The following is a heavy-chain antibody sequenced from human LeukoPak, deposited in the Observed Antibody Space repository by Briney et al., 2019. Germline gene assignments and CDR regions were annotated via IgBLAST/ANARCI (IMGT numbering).Heavy chain of an antibody. CDR2: MNPNSGNT. J-gene: IGHJ6*02. D-gene: IGHD6-13*01. CDR3: ARGGAPGIAAAGERYYYYGMDV. Sequence: GASVKVSCKASGYTFTSYDINWVRQAAGQGLEWMGWMNPNSGNTGYAQKFQGRVTMSSNTSINTTYMELSSLTSEDTAVYYCARGGAPGIAAAGERYYYYGMDVWGQGTTVTVSS. CDR1: GYTFTSYD. V-gene: IGHV1-8*01.